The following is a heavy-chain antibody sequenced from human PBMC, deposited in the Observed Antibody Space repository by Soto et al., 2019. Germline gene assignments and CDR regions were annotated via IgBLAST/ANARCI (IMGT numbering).Heavy chain of an antibody. Sequence: SETLSLTCTVSGCSISSSTYYWGWIRQPPGRGLEWIGSVSFGRDTYFNPSLKSRLTISAETCKNEISLNLHSFTAADTDVYYCARQPLRRVGSSMSTLDIWGKGTVVT. CDR2: VSFGRDT. CDR3: ARQPLRRVGSSMSTLDI. D-gene: IGHD1-26*01. J-gene: IGHJ3*02. V-gene: IGHV4-39*01. CDR1: GCSISSSTYY.